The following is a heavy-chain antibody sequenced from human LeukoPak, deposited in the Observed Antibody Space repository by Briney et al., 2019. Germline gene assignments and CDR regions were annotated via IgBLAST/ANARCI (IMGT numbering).Heavy chain of an antibody. J-gene: IGHJ4*02. D-gene: IGHD2-2*01. Sequence: ASVKVSCKASGYTFTSYYIHWVRQAPGQGPEWMGWINPNRAVTNYAQKFQGRVTMTSDTSITTAYMELGSLRSDDTAVYYCARDYGFLPRYCSSDNCYSDVGDFWGQGTLVTVSS. CDR3: ARDYGFLPRYCSSDNCYSDVGDF. V-gene: IGHV1-2*02. CDR2: INPNRAVT. CDR1: GYTFTSYY.